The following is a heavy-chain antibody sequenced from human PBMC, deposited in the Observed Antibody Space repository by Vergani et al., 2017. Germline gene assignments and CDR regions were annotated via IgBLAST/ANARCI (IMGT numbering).Heavy chain of an antibody. CDR1: GFTFSSYA. CDR3: ARDRGTYYYDSSGYYYPLDP. D-gene: IGHD3-22*01. CDR2: ISYDGSNK. V-gene: IGHV3-30-3*01. Sequence: QVQLVESGGGVVQPGRSLRLSCAASGFTFSSYAMHWVRQAPGKGLEWVAVISYDGSNKYYADSVKGRFTISRDNSKNTLYLQMNSLRAEDTAVYYCARDRGTYYYDSSGYYYPLDPWGQGTLVTVSS. J-gene: IGHJ5*02.